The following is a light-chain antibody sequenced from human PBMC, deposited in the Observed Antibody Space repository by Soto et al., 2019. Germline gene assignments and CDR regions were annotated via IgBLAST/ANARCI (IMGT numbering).Light chain of an antibody. CDR2: DAS. CDR3: QQRSNWPLT. J-gene: IGKJ1*01. V-gene: IGKV3-11*01. Sequence: EIVLTQSPATLSLSPGERATLSCRASQSVSSYLAWYQQKPGQAPRLLIYDASNKATGIPARFSGSGSGTDFTLTISSLEPEDFAVYYCQQRSNWPLTFCQGTKVEMK. CDR1: QSVSSY.